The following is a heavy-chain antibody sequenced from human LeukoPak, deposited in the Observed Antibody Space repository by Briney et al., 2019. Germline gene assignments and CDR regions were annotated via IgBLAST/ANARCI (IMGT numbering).Heavy chain of an antibody. J-gene: IGHJ3*02. CDR3: ARHPYCSGGSCYSNDAFDT. CDR2: IYPGDSDT. Sequence: GESLKISCKGSGYSFTSYWIGWVRQMPGKGLEWMGIIYPGDSDTRYSPSFQGQVTISADKSISTAYLQWSSLKASDTAMYYCARHPYCSGGSCYSNDAFDTWGQGTMVTVSS. V-gene: IGHV5-51*01. CDR1: GYSFTSYW. D-gene: IGHD2-15*01.